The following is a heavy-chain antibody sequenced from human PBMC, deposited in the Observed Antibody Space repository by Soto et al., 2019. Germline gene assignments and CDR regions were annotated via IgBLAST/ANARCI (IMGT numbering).Heavy chain of an antibody. V-gene: IGHV3-30-3*01. Sequence: QVQLVESGGGLVQPGGSLRLSCSASGFTFSNYAMDWVRQAPGKGLEWVGVISYDGTRTFYADSVKGRFTISRDNSKNTLYLQMISLRLDDSAGYYCVRAVKWYTSGLHDYFDYWGQGTLVTVAS. CDR2: ISYDGTRT. J-gene: IGHJ4*02. CDR1: GFTFSNYA. D-gene: IGHD6-19*01. CDR3: VRAVKWYTSGLHDYFDY.